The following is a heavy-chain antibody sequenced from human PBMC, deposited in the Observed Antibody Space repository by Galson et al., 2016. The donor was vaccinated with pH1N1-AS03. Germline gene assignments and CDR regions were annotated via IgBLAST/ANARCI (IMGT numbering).Heavy chain of an antibody. J-gene: IGHJ6*02. V-gene: IGHV3-48*02. Sequence: SGFTFSSYRMNWVRHAPGKGLEWVSYIGKGSGIIYYADSVRGRFTISRDDVNNSLYLQMHSLRDEDTAVYYCAREYNGHDPRYLYGMDVSGQGTTVIVSS. D-gene: IGHD5-12*01. CDR1: GFTFSSYR. CDR3: AREYNGHDPRYLYGMDV. CDR2: IGKGSGII.